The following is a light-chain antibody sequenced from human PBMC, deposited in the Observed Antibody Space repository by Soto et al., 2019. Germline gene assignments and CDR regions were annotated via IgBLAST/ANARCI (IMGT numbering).Light chain of an antibody. Sequence: QSVLTQPPSVSGAPGQRVTISCAGSSSNIGAHYDVHWYQQLPGTAPKLLIYGNNNRPSGVPDRFSGSRSGTSASLAITGLQAEDEAHYYCASFTSISTYVFGTGTKLTVL. CDR3: ASFTSISTYV. CDR2: GNN. V-gene: IGLV1-40*01. CDR1: SSNIGAHYD. J-gene: IGLJ1*01.